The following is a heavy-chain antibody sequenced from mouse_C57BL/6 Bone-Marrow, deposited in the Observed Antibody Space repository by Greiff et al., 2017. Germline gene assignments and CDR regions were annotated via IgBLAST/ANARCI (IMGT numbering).Heavy chain of an antibody. CDR2: ISYDGSN. J-gene: IGHJ2*01. V-gene: IGHV3-6*01. Sequence: EVKLMESGPGLVKPSQSLSLTCSVTGYSITSGYYWNWIRQFPGNKLEWMGYISYDGSNYSNPFPKNRIFITSDTSKNQLFLKLNYVTTEDTATYYCAREEDGNWVFDYWGQGTTLTVSS. CDR1: GYSITSGYY. CDR3: AREEDGNWVFDY. D-gene: IGHD2-1*01.